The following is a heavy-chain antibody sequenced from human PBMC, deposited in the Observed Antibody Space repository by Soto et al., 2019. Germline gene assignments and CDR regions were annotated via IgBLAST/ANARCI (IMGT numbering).Heavy chain of an antibody. V-gene: IGHV1-18*01. CDR2: ISIAHEDI. D-gene: IGHD3-10*01. CDR1: GYTFTSYG. Sequence: QVQLIQSGPEVKEPGASVKVSCKASGYTFTSYGISWVRQAPGQGLEWMGWISIAHEDIGYAQKFRGXAXMXXATSTNTAFMELRRLRSEDTAIYYCARDLAYIREFWGQGTQVTVSS. J-gene: IGHJ4*02. CDR3: ARDLAYIREF.